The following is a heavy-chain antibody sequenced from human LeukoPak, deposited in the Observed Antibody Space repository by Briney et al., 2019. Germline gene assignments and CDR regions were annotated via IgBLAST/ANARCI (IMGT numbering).Heavy chain of an antibody. J-gene: IGHJ4*02. V-gene: IGHV4-59*08. D-gene: IGHD5-18*01. CDR3: ASRNEAGYSYGNY. Sequence: SETLSLTCTVSGGSITSYYWSWIRQAPGKGLEWIGYIYYSGSTYYNPSIKSRVTISVDTSKNQFSLKLSSVTAADTAVYYCASRNEAGYSYGNYWGQGTLVTVSS. CDR2: IYYSGST. CDR1: GGSITSYY.